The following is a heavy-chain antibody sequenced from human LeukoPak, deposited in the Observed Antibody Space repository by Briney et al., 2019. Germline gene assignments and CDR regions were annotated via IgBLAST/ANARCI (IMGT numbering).Heavy chain of an antibody. CDR1: GFTFSSYG. CDR2: IRYDGSNK. J-gene: IGHJ6*03. D-gene: IGHD5-12*01. V-gene: IGHV3-30*02. Sequence: GGSLRPSCAASGFTFSSYGMHWVRQAPGKGLEWVAFIRYDGSNKYYADSVKGRFTISRDNSKNTLYLHVNSLRPEDTAVYYCAKGSGYGAQYYYYYMDVWGKGTTVTISS. CDR3: AKGSGYGAQYYYYYMDV.